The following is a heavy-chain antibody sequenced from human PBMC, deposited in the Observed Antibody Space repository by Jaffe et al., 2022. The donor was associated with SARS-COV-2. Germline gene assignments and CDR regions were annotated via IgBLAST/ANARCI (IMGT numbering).Heavy chain of an antibody. J-gene: IGHJ4*02. Sequence: EVQLLESGGGLVQPGGSLRLSCAASGLTFSSYAMTWVRQAPGRGLEWVSTIKSDGSVTYYADSVRGRFTISRDNSKNTLYLQMSRLRAEDTAVYYCGKDPNHDTSGYNYWGQGTLVTVSS. CDR1: GLTFSSYA. D-gene: IGHD3-22*01. CDR2: IKSDGSVT. CDR3: GKDPNHDTSGYNY. V-gene: IGHV3-23*01.